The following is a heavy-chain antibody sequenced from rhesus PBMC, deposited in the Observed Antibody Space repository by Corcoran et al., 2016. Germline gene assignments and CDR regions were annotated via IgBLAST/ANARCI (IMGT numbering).Heavy chain of an antibody. J-gene: IGHJ4*01. CDR3: WRGPYGANVLDF. V-gene: IGHV4-73*01. Sequence: VKLQQWGEGLVKPSETLSLTCAVSGGSTTGCYWSWLRQTPGKGLEWIGNIDGNIVSTNYNPSLKNRVTISKDTSKNQFSLKLNSVTAADTAVYFCWRGPYGANVLDFWGQGVLVTVSS. CDR1: GGSTTGCY. D-gene: IGHD4-17*01. CDR2: IDGNIVST.